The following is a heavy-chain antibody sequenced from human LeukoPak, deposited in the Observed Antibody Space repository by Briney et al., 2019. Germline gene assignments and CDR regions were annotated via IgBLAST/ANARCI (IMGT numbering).Heavy chain of an antibody. D-gene: IGHD6-19*01. CDR1: VYSFIIYG. J-gene: IGHJ6*04. V-gene: IGHV1-18*01. Sequence: GASVKVSFTPSVYSFIIYGITWVRQAPGQGLEWMGWISNYNGYANYAEKLQGRVTMTTETSTSTAYMELRSLRSDDTAVYYCAKNSSDWYGYMDVWGKGTTVTVSS. CDR3: AKNSSDWYGYMDV. CDR2: ISNYNGYA.